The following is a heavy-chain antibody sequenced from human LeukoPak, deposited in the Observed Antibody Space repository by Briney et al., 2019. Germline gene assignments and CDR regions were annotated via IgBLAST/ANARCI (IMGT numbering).Heavy chain of an antibody. D-gene: IGHD1-20*01. CDR3: ARRKHNFAAFDI. CDR1: GGSVSSGSYY. V-gene: IGHV4-61*01. CDR2: IYDSRST. Sequence: SEALSLTCTVSGGSVSSGSYYWSWIRQPPGKGLEWIGYIYDSRSTNYNPYLKSRVTISVDTSKNPFSLKLSSVTAADTAVYYCARRKHNFAAFDIWGQGTMVTVSS. J-gene: IGHJ3*02.